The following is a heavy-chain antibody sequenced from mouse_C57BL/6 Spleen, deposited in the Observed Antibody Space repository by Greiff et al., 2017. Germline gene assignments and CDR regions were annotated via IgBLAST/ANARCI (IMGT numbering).Heavy chain of an antibody. J-gene: IGHJ3*01. CDR3: ARDRFAY. CDR2: ISSGSSTI. V-gene: IGHV5-17*01. Sequence: EVKLMESGGGLVKPGGSLKLSCAASGFTFSDYGMHWVRQAPEKGLEWVAYISSGSSTIYYADTVKGRFTISRDNAKNTLFLQMTRLRSEDTAMYYCARDRFAYWGQGTLGTVSA. CDR1: GFTFSDYG.